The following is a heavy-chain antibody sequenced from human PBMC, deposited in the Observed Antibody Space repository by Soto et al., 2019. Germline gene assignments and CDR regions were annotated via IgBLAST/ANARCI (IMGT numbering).Heavy chain of an antibody. CDR2: TSYDGSDK. CDR1: GFRFRSYV. Sequence: QVQLVESGGGVVQPGTSLRVSCVGSGFRFRSYVIHWVRQAPGKGLEWVALTSYDGSDKYYGDSVRGRFNISRDNARNTVDLQMDSLRLEDTALYYCARWGTTGGLDVWGQGTLVSVSS. D-gene: IGHD3-16*01. V-gene: IGHV3-33*05. CDR3: ARWGTTGGLDV. J-gene: IGHJ1*01.